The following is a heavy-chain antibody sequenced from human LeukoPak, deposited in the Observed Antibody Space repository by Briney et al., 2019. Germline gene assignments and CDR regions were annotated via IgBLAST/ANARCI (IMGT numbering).Heavy chain of an antibody. D-gene: IGHD3-10*01. CDR1: GFTFSSYA. V-gene: IGHV3-23*01. J-gene: IGHJ4*02. Sequence: GALRLSCAASGFTFSSYAMSWVRRAPGKGLEWVSAISGSGGSTYYADSVKGRFTVSRDNSKNTLYLQMNSLRAEDTAVYYCAKSDGSGSYLVDYWGQGTLVTVSS. CDR3: AKSDGSGSYLVDY. CDR2: ISGSGGST.